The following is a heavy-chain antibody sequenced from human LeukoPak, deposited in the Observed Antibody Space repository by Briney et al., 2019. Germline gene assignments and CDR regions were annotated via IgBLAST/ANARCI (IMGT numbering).Heavy chain of an antibody. J-gene: IGHJ4*02. CDR2: IYYSGST. V-gene: IGHV4-39*07. CDR3: ARDPSGYSSRFGY. D-gene: IGHD3-22*01. CDR1: GGSISSSSYY. Sequence: SETLSLTCTVSGGSISSSSYYWGWIRQPPGKGLEWIGSIYYSGSTYYNSSLKSRVTISIDTSKSQFSLRLNSVTAADTAVYYCARDPSGYSSRFGYWGQGILVTVSS.